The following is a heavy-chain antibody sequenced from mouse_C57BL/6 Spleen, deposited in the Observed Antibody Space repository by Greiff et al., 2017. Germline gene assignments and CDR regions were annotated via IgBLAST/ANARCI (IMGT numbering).Heavy chain of an antibody. J-gene: IGHJ4*01. CDR3: ARRSGYYYAMDY. V-gene: IGHV1-64*01. D-gene: IGHD6-1*01. Sequence: QVQLQQSGAELVKPGASVKLSCKASGYTFTSYWMHWVKQRPGQGLEWIGMIHPNSGSTNYNEKFKSKATLTVDKSSSTAYMQLSSLTSEDSAVYYCARRSGYYYAMDYWGQGTSVTVSS. CDR2: IHPNSGST. CDR1: GYTFTSYW.